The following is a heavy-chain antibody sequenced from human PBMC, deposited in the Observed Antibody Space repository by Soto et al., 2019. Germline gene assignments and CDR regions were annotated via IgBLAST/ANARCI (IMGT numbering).Heavy chain of an antibody. CDR3: ARDGVGPHGMDV. V-gene: IGHV4-4*07. Sequence: QVQLQGSAPRLLKPSETLSLTCTVSGASVSGYYGSWLRQPAGKGLDWIGRIYTSGNTDYNTSLKSRVTMSLETSQNQVSLKLSSVTAADTAIYYCARDGVGPHGMDVWGEWTTVTASS. J-gene: IGHJ6*04. CDR2: IYTSGNT. CDR1: GASVSGYY. D-gene: IGHD2-8*01.